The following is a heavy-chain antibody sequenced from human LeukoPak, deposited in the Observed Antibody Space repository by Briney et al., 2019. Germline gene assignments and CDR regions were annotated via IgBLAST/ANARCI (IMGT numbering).Heavy chain of an antibody. V-gene: IGHV3-7*01. J-gene: IGHJ3*01. CDR3: ATDSGYKTFDV. D-gene: IGHD5-12*01. CDR2: MNPDGSET. Sequence: PGGSLRLSCAASGFTFSNSWMNWVRQAPGKGLEWVAGMNPDGSETYCDDSVKGRFTISRDNAKNSLYLDMNRLRAEDTAVYYCATDSGYKTFDVWGQGTMVTVTS. CDR1: GFTFSNSW.